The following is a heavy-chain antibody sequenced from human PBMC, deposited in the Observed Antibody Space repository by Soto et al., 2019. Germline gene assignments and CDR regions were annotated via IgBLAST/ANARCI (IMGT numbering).Heavy chain of an antibody. CDR2: IYYSGST. Sequence: PSESLSLTCTVSGGSISSISYYWGWIRQHRGKGLEWIGRIYYSGSTYYNPSLKSRVTISVDTPKNQFSLKLSSVTAADTAVYYCARHRVTMVRGVPVYYYGMDVWGQGTTVTVSS. J-gene: IGHJ6*02. D-gene: IGHD3-10*01. CDR1: GGSISSISYY. V-gene: IGHV4-39*01. CDR3: ARHRVTMVRGVPVYYYGMDV.